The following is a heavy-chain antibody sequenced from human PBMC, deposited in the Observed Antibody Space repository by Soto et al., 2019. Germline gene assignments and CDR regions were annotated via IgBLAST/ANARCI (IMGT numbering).Heavy chain of an antibody. V-gene: IGHV1-69*08. Sequence: QVQLVQSGAEVKMPGSSVKVSCKASGGTFSSYTITWVRQAPGEGLEWMGRIIPILGIANYAQKFQGRVTITADKSTSTAYMELSSLRSEDTAVYYCARDRVATYGALDILGQGTMVTVSS. CDR3: ARDRVATYGALDI. CDR2: IIPILGIA. D-gene: IGHD5-12*01. J-gene: IGHJ3*02. CDR1: GGTFSSYT.